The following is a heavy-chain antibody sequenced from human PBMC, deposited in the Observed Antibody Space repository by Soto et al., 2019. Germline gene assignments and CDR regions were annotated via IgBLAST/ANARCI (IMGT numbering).Heavy chain of an antibody. Sequence: EVQLVESGGGLVQPGGSLRLSCAASGFTFSGYWMTWVRQAPGKGLEGVANISPDGSEDYYVDSVKGRFTSSRDNAKNAVYLQMSSLSGEDTALYYCTMDLNHDTGPWGQGTQVTVSS. V-gene: IGHV3-7*04. CDR2: ISPDGSED. D-gene: IGHD2-8*02. J-gene: IGHJ5*02. CDR1: GFTFSGYW. CDR3: TMDLNHDTGP.